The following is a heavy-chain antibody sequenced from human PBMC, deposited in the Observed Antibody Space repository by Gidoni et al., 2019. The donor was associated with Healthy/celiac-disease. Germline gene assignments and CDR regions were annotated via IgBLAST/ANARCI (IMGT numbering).Heavy chain of an antibody. CDR2: INPNSGGT. CDR3: ARGRLWFGEAHDAFDI. D-gene: IGHD3-10*01. J-gene: IGHJ3*02. CDR1: GYTFTGYY. Sequence: QVQLVQSGAEVKKPGASVKVSCKASGYTFTGYYMHWVRQAPGQGLEWMGWINPNSGGTNYAQKFQGRVTMTRDTSISTAYMELSRLRSDDTAVYYCARGRLWFGEAHDAFDIWGQGTMVTVSS. V-gene: IGHV1-2*02.